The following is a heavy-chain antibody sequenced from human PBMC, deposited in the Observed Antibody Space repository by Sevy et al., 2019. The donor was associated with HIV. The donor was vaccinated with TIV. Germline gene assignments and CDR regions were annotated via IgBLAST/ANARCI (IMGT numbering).Heavy chain of an antibody. CDR2: INPNSGGT. Sequence: ASVKVSCKASGYTFTGYYMHWVRQAPGQGLEWMGWINPNSGGTNYAQKFQGWVTMTRDTSISTAYMELSRLRSDDTAVYYCARDGSITGTPYYYYGMDVWGQGTTVTVSS. CDR1: GYTFTGYY. CDR3: ARDGSITGTPYYYYGMDV. D-gene: IGHD1-20*01. J-gene: IGHJ6*02. V-gene: IGHV1-2*04.